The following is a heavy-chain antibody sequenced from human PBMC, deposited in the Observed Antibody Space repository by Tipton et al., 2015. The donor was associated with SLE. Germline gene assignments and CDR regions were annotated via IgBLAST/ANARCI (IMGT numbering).Heavy chain of an antibody. CDR3: ARGTYSSGSFDY. J-gene: IGHJ4*02. CDR1: GGSISSTSYY. V-gene: IGHV4-61*02. Sequence: TLSLTCIVSGGSISSTSYYWSWIRQPAGEGLEWIRRIYTSGSTNYNTSLKSRVTMSVDTSKNQFSLKLSSVPAADTAVYYCARGTYSSGSFDYLGQGTLVTVSS. CDR2: IYTSGST. D-gene: IGHD6-19*01.